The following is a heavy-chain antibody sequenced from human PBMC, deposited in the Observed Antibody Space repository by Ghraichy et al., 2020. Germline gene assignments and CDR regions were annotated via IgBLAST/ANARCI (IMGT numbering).Heavy chain of an antibody. V-gene: IGHV4-34*01. J-gene: IGHJ4*02. D-gene: IGHD3-22*01. CDR1: GGSFSGYY. CDR3: ARGVSYDSSGYWIDY. Sequence: SETLSLTCAVYGGSFSGYYWSWIRQPPGKGLEWIGEINHSGSTNYNPSLKSRVTISVDTSKNQFSLKLSSVTAADTAVYYCARGVSYDSSGYWIDYWGQGTLVTVSS. CDR2: INHSGST.